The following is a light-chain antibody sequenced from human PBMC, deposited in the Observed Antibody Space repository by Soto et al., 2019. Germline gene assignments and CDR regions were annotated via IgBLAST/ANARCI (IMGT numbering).Light chain of an antibody. CDR2: DVS. V-gene: IGLV2-14*01. Sequence: QSVLTQPASVSGSPGQSITISCTGTSSDIGGYKYVSWYQQHPGKAPKVMIYDVSSRPSGVSNRFSGSKSGNTASLTISGLQAEDEADYYCSSYTSSGVVFGGGTQLTVL. J-gene: IGLJ2*01. CDR3: SSYTSSGVV. CDR1: SSDIGGYKY.